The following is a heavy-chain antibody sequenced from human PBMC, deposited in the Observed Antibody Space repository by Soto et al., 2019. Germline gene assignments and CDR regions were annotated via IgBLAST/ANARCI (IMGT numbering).Heavy chain of an antibody. J-gene: IGHJ3*02. CDR1: GFSLSTSGVG. CDR3: AHRLGPIAAAADDAFDI. D-gene: IGHD6-13*01. Sequence: SGPTLVKPTQTLTLTCTFSGFSLSTSGVGVGWIRQPPGKALEWLALIYWDDDKRYSPSLKSRLTITKDTSKNQVVLTMTNMDPVDTATYYCAHRLGPIAAAADDAFDIWGQGTMVTVSS. CDR2: IYWDDDK. V-gene: IGHV2-5*02.